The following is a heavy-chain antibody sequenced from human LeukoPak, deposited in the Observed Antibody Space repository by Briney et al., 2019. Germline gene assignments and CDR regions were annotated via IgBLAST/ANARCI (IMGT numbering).Heavy chain of an antibody. D-gene: IGHD3-22*01. CDR2: IIPIFGTA. Sequence: ASVKVSCKASGGTFSSYAINWVRQAPGQGLEWMGGIIPIFGTANYAQKFQGRVTITADESTSTAYMELSSLRSEDTAVYYCARRNSDSSGYSHYYYYGMDVWGQGTTVTVSS. V-gene: IGHV1-69*13. CDR1: GGTFSSYA. J-gene: IGHJ6*02. CDR3: ARRNSDSSGYSHYYYYGMDV.